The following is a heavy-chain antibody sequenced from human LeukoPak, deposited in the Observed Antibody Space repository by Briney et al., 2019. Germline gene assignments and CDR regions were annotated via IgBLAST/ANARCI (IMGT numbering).Heavy chain of an antibody. V-gene: IGHV3-7*04. CDR1: GFTFSSYW. J-gene: IGHJ6*02. D-gene: IGHD3-10*01. CDR3: ARARKSGWFGGLDGMDV. Sequence: GGSLRLSCAASGFTFSSYWMSWVRQAPGKGLEWVANIKQDGSEKYYVDSVKGRFTISRDNAKNSLYLQMNSLRAEDTAVYYCARARKSGWFGGLDGMDVWGQGTTVTVSS. CDR2: IKQDGSEK.